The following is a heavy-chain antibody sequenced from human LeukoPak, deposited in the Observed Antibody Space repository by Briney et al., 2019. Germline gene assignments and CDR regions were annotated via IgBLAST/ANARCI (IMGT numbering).Heavy chain of an antibody. D-gene: IGHD3-9*01. J-gene: IGHJ6*02. Sequence: TGGSLRLSCTASGFTFSSYAMHWVRQAPGKGLEWVAVISYDGSNKYYADSVKGRFTISRDNSKNTLYLQMNSLRAEDTAVYYCARDRTEYYDILTGSPAYYGMDVWGQGTTVTVSS. V-gene: IGHV3-30-3*01. CDR3: ARDRTEYYDILTGSPAYYGMDV. CDR1: GFTFSSYA. CDR2: ISYDGSNK.